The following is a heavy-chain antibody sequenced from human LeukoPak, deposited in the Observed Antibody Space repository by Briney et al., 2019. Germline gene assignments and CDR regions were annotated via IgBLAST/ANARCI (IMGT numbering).Heavy chain of an antibody. CDR2: ISYDGSNK. CDR1: GFTFSSYG. Sequence: PGGSLRLSCAASGFTFSSYGMHWVRQAPGKGLEWVAVISYDGSNKYYADSVKGRFTISRDNSKNTLYLQMNSLRAEDTAVYYCAISVGRGSGFDYWGQGTLVTVSS. D-gene: IGHD2-15*01. V-gene: IGHV3-30*03. CDR3: AISVGRGSGFDY. J-gene: IGHJ4*02.